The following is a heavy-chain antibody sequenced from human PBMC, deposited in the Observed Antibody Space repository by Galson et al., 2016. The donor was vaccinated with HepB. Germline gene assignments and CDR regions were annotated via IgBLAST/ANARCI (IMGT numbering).Heavy chain of an antibody. CDR2: ISTDGSSA. D-gene: IGHD6-13*01. V-gene: IGHV3-74*01. Sequence: SLRLSCAASGFAFSSYSMNWVRQAPGKGLVWVSRISTDGSSATYADSVKGRFTISRDNAKNTLYLEINSLRAEDTAVYYCVRAPVLAATVGGYDYWGHGTRVTVSS. CDR1: GFAFSSYS. CDR3: VRAPVLAATVGGYDY. J-gene: IGHJ4*01.